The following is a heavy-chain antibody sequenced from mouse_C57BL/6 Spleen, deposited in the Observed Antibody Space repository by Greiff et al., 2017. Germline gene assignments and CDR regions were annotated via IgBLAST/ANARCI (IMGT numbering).Heavy chain of an antibody. D-gene: IGHD2-5*01. CDR2: IWTGGGT. CDR1: GFSLTSYA. V-gene: IGHV2-9-1*01. J-gene: IGHJ4*01. CDR3: ARYSKGAMDD. Sequence: VHLVESGPGLVAPSQSLSITCTVSGFSLTSYAISWVRQPPGKGLEWLGVIWTGGGTNYNSALKSTLSISKDNSKSHVFLKMNSLQTDDTDRYYCARYSKGAMDDWGQGTSVTVSS.